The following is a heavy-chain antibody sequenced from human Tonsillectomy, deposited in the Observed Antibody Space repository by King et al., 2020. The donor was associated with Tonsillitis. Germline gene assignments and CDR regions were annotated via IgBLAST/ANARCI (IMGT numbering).Heavy chain of an antibody. CDR3: VKPPDRVQRRGADGPDL. D-gene: IGHD3-10*01. CDR2: IDSDGPTI. Sequence: VQLVESGGGLVQPGGSLRLSCSASGFAFTTLPMYWVRQAPGKTPQFVSAIDSDGPTIFYADSVRARFTISRDNSKYILYLHMRDLKPEDTAVYYCVKPPDRVQRRGADGPDLWGEGAPVTVSS. CDR1: GFAFTTLP. J-gene: IGHJ5*02. V-gene: IGHV3-64D*08.